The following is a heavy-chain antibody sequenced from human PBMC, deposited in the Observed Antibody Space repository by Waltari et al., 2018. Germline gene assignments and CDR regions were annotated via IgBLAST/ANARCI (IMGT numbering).Heavy chain of an antibody. CDR3: ARGSGTYLSGYYYYYYGMDV. V-gene: IGHV1-69*15. J-gene: IGHJ6*02. Sequence: QVQLVQSGAEVKKPGSSVTVSCKASGGTFSSYATSWLRQAPATGLEWMGRIIPIFGTANDAQKFQGRVTITADESTSTAYMELSSLRSEDTAVYYCARGSGTYLSGYYYYYYGMDVWGQGTTVTVSS. CDR1: GGTFSSYA. CDR2: IIPIFGTA. D-gene: IGHD1-1*01.